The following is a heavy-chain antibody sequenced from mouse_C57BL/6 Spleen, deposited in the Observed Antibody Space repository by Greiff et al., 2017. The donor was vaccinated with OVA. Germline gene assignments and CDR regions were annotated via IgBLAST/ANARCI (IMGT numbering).Heavy chain of an antibody. CDR3: ARSYRRYFDV. CDR1: GYTFTSYW. J-gene: IGHJ1*03. Sequence: QVQLQQPGAELVQPGASVKLSCKASGYTFTSYWMQWVKQRPGQGLEWIGEIDPSDSYTNYNQKFTGKATLTVDTSSSTAYMQLSSLTSEDSAVYYCARSYRRYFDVWGTGTTVTVSA. CDR2: IDPSDSYT. V-gene: IGHV1-50*01. D-gene: IGHD2-12*01.